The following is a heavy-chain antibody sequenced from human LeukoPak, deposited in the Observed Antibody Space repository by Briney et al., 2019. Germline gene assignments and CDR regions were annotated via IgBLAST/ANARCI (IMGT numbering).Heavy chain of an antibody. D-gene: IGHD1-26*01. V-gene: IGHV3-53*01. CDR1: GITVSSNY. CDR2: VYGGGST. J-gene: IGHJ4*02. Sequence: GGSLRLSCAASGITVSSNYMSWVRQAPGKGLEWVSVVYGGGSTYYADSVKGRFTISRDNSKITLYLQMNSLRAEDTAVYYCGGSYYGGLIDYCGQGTLVTVSS. CDR3: GGSYYGGLIDY.